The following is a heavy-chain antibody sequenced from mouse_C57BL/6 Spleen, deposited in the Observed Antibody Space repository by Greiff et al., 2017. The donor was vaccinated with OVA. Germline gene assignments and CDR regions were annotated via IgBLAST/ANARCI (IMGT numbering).Heavy chain of an antibody. Sequence: EVKLVESGGGLVKPGGSLKLSCAASGFTFSSYAMSWVRQTPEKRLEWVATISDGGSYTYYPDNVKGRFTISRDNAKNNLYLQMSHLKSEDTAMYYCAREKRDSSGSFDYWGQGTTLTVSS. V-gene: IGHV5-4*01. CDR2: ISDGGSYT. CDR3: AREKRDSSGSFDY. D-gene: IGHD3-2*02. J-gene: IGHJ2*01. CDR1: GFTFSSYA.